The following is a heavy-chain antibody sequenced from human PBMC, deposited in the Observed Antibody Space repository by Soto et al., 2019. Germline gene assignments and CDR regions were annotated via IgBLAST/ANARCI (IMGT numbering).Heavy chain of an antibody. D-gene: IGHD3-3*01. V-gene: IGHV2-70*01. CDR2: IDWDDDK. CDR1: GVSLITSGMC. CDR3: ARMARDPNYDIWSGKANYYGMDV. Sequence: SGPTLVNPTQTLALTCAFSGVSLITSGMCVSWIRQPPGRALEWLALIDWDDDKYYSTSLKTRLTISKDTSKNQVVLTMTNMDPVDTATYYCARMARDPNYDIWSGKANYYGMDVWGQGT. J-gene: IGHJ6*02.